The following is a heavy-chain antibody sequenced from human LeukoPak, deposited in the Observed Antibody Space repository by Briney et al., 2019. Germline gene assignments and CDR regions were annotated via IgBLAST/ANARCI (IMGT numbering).Heavy chain of an antibody. CDR2: IGISSGNT. V-gene: IGHV3-48*01. Sequence: GGSLRLSCAASGFTFSDYSMNWVRQAPGKGLEWISYIGISSGNTKYADSVKGRFTISGDKAKNSLYLQMNSLRVEDTAVYYCSRDTKYAFDNWGQGTLVTVSS. D-gene: IGHD2-2*01. CDR1: GFTFSDYS. J-gene: IGHJ4*02. CDR3: SRDTKYAFDN.